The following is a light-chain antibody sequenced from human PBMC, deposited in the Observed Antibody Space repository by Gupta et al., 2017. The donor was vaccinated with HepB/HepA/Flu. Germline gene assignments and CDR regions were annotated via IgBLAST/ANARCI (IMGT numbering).Light chain of an antibody. CDR1: QSISSW. J-gene: IGKJ1*01. CDR2: KAS. CDR3: RNNKSYPWT. Sequence: DIQMTPSPSTLSASVGDRVTITCRASQSISSWLAWYQQKPGKAPKLLIYKASSLESGVPSRFSGSGSGTEFTLTISSLQPDDFENYYGRNNKSYPWTFGQGTKVEIK. V-gene: IGKV1-5*03.